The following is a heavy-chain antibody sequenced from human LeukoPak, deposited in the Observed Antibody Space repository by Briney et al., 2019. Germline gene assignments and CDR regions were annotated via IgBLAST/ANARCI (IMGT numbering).Heavy chain of an antibody. CDR2: IYYSGST. V-gene: IGHV4-59*01. CDR1: GDSISSYY. Sequence: SETLSLTCTVSGDSISSYYWSWIRQPPGKGLEWIGYIYYSGSTNYNPSLKSRVTISVDTSKNQFSLKLSSVTAADTAVYYCAREGATTDDDAFDIWGQGTMVTVSS. CDR3: AREGATTDDDAFDI. D-gene: IGHD1-26*01. J-gene: IGHJ3*02.